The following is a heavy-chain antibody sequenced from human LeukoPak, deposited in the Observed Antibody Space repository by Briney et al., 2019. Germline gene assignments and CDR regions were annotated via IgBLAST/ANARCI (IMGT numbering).Heavy chain of an antibody. CDR2: ISSSSSYI. J-gene: IGHJ6*03. D-gene: IGHD6-13*01. CDR3: ARTGYSSSWYLNLDYYYYYMDV. Sequence: GGSLRLSCAASGFTFSSYAMSWVRQAPGKGLEWVSSISSSSSYIYYADSVKGRFTISRDNAKNSLYLQMNSLRAEDTAVYYCARTGYSSSWYLNLDYYYYYMDVWGKGTTVTVSS. CDR1: GFTFSSYA. V-gene: IGHV3-21*03.